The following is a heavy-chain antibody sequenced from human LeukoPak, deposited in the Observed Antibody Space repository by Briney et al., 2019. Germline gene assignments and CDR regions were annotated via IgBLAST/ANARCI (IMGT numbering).Heavy chain of an antibody. Sequence: GGSLRLSCAASGLTLSGYWMHWVRQAPGKGLVWVSRINGDASSTIYADSVKGRFTISRDNAKSTLYLQMNSLRVEDTAVYYCARARGNTYGYFDYWGQGTLVTVSS. J-gene: IGHJ4*02. CDR3: ARARGNTYGYFDY. CDR2: INGDASST. V-gene: IGHV3-74*01. D-gene: IGHD5-18*01. CDR1: GLTLSGYW.